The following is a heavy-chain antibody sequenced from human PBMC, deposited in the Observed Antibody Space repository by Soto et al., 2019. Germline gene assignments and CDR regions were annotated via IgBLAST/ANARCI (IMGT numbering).Heavy chain of an antibody. CDR1: GGRCIAYP. J-gene: IGHJ6*01. CDR2: ISCSGDKT. D-gene: IGHD4-17*01. V-gene: IGHV3-23*01. CDR3: AKILSTVTTYYYGMDA. Sequence: VVSLRLWCSAAGGRCIAYPMVCVRQAPGKRLGAGSSISCSGDKTYYTHSVKGRFTISRDNSKNTVDLQMNTLRPEDTAVYYCAKILSTVTTYYYGMDARGQGTTVTVSS.